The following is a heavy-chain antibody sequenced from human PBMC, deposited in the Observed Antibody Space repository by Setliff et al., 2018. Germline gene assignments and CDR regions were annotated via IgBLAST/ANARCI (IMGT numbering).Heavy chain of an antibody. Sequence: GASVKVSCKASGYTFTSYGISWVRQAPGQGLEWMGWISAYSGNTNYAQKFQGRVTITRDTSASTVYMELCSLRYEDTAVYYCANAEVVVAPWGQGTLVTVSS. D-gene: IGHD2-15*01. CDR2: ISAYSGNT. J-gene: IGHJ4*02. V-gene: IGHV1-18*01. CDR3: ANAEVVVAP. CDR1: GYTFTSYG.